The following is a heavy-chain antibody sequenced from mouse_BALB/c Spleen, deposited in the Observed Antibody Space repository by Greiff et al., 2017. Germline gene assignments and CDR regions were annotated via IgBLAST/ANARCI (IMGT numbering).Heavy chain of an antibody. CDR3: ARRGYFDY. V-gene: IGHV1S56*01. J-gene: IGHJ2*01. CDR1: GYTFTSYY. Sequence: VQLQQSGPELVKPGASVKMSCKASGYTFTSYYIHWVKQRPGQGLEWIGWIYPGDGSTKYNEKFKGKTTLTADKSSSTAYMLLSSLTSEDSAIYFCARRGYFDYWGQGTTLTVSS. CDR2: IYPGDGST.